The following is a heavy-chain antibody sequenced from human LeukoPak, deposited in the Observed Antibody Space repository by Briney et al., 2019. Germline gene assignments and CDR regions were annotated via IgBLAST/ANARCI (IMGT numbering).Heavy chain of an antibody. CDR1: GFAFSNFA. D-gene: IGHD3-3*01. Sequence: PGGSLRLSCAASGFAFSNFAMSWVRPAPGKGRGWVSAMSGSGYYTYYVESVKGRFTISRDNSKNTLYLHMNSVRADDTAVYCAKMEGRRLYDYCMDVWGRGTTVTVSS. CDR2: MSGSGYYT. J-gene: IGHJ6*03. V-gene: IGHV3-23*01. CDR3: AKMEGRRLYDYCMDV.